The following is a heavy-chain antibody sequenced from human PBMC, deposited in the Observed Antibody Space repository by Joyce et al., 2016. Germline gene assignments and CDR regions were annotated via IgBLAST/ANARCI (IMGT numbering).Heavy chain of an antibody. D-gene: IGHD6-19*01. V-gene: IGHV4-61*02. J-gene: IGHJ4*02. Sequence: QLQLQESGPGLVKPSQTLSLTCSVSGGSISSDGYHWSWIRQPAGKGLEWIGQIQTTGGANYDPSLKIRVTLLVDTSKNQFSLKLSSVTAADTAVYYCAALMAGGSGRGYWGQGTLVTVSS. CDR1: GGSISSDGYH. CDR2: IQTTGGA. CDR3: AALMAGGSGRGY.